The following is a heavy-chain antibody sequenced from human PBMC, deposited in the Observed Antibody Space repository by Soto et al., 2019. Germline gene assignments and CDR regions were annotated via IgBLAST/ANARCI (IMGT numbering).Heavy chain of an antibody. CDR2: IIPIFGTA. Sequence: SVKVSCKASGGTFSSYAISWVRQAPGQGLEWMGGIIPIFGTANYAQKFQGRVTITADKSTSTAYMELSSLRSEDTAGYYCAISYRSSWYHAWFDPWGQGTPVTVSS. CDR3: AISYRSSWYHAWFDP. D-gene: IGHD6-13*01. J-gene: IGHJ5*02. CDR1: GGTFSSYA. V-gene: IGHV1-69*06.